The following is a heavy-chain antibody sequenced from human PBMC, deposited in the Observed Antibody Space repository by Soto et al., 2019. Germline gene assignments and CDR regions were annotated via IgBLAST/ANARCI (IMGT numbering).Heavy chain of an antibody. V-gene: IGHV4-59*01. CDR3: ARTQDPITIFGVVIRHYGMDV. CDR2: IYYSGST. D-gene: IGHD3-3*01. J-gene: IGHJ6*02. CDR1: GGSISSYY. Sequence: PSETLSLTCTVSGGSISSYYWSWIRQPPGKGLEWFGYIYYSGSTNYNPSLKSRVTISVDTSKNQFSLKLSSVTAADTAVYYCARTQDPITIFGVVIRHYGMDVWGQGTTVTVSS.